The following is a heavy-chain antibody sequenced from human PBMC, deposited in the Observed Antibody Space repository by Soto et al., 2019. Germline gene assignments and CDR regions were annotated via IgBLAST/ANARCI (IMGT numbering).Heavy chain of an antibody. Sequence: SDTLSLTCAVYGGSFRGYSWPWLRQSPGKGLEWIGQINHSGSTNYNPSLKSRVTISLVTSKNQFSLKLSSVTAADTAVYYCARRYFDWLSNDAFDIWGQGTMVT. J-gene: IGHJ3*02. CDR3: ARRYFDWLSNDAFDI. D-gene: IGHD3-9*01. CDR1: GGSFRGYS. V-gene: IGHV4-34*01. CDR2: INHSGST.